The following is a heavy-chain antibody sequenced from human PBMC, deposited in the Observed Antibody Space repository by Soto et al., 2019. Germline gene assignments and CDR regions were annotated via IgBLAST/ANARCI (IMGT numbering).Heavy chain of an antibody. CDR1: GLSLTSGVG. J-gene: IGHJ4*02. D-gene: IGHD5-12*01. CDR3: AHIDPEIVTVGGHGGFDY. Sequence: QITLKESGPTLVRPPQTLTLTCTFSGLSLTSGVGVGWIRQPPGKALEWLALIYLDDDKRYSPSLKNRLTITKDTSKNQVVLTMTNVGPVDTATYFSAHIDPEIVTVGGHGGFDYWGQGTLVTVSS. CDR2: IYLDDDK. V-gene: IGHV2-5*02.